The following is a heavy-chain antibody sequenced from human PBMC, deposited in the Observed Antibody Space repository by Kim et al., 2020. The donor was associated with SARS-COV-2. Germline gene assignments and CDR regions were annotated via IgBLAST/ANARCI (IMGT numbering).Heavy chain of an antibody. CDR2: ISAYNGNT. CDR3: ARTPPYSSGSYYNAD. CDR1: GYTFTSYG. D-gene: IGHD3-10*01. Sequence: ASVKVSCKASGYTFTSYGISWVRQAPGQGLEWMGWISAYNGNTNYAQKLQGRVTMTTDTSTSTAYMELRSLRSDDTAVYYCARTPPYSSGSYYNADWGQGTLVTVSS. V-gene: IGHV1-18*01. J-gene: IGHJ4*02.